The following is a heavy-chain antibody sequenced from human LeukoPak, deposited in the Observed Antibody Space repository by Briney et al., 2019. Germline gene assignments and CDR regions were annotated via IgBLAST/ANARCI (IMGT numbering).Heavy chain of an antibody. CDR2: IYYSGST. V-gene: IGHV4-39*07. Sequence: SETLSLTCTVSGGSISSSSYYWGWIRQPPGKGLEWIGSIYYSGSTYYNPSLKSRVTISVDTSKNQFSLKLSSVTAADTAVYYCARIVAPADYYYYYYMDVWGKGTTVTVSS. D-gene: IGHD2-21*01. J-gene: IGHJ6*03. CDR3: ARIVAPADYYYYYYMDV. CDR1: GGSISSSSYY.